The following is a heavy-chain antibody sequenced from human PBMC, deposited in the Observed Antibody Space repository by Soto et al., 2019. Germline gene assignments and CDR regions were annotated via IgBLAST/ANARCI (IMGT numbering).Heavy chain of an antibody. V-gene: IGHV1-69*13. CDR2: IIPIFGTA. CDR3: RSYSSSSRTFLDY. D-gene: IGHD6-6*01. CDR1: GGTFSSYA. Sequence: ASVKVSCKASGGTFSSYAISWVRQAPGQGLEWMGGIIPIFGTANYAQKFQGRVTITADESTSTAYMELSSLRSEDTAVYYCRSYSSSSRTFLDYWGQGTLVTVSS. J-gene: IGHJ4*02.